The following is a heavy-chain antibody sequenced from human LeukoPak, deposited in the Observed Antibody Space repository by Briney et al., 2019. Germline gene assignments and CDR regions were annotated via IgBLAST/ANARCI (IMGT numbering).Heavy chain of an antibody. V-gene: IGHV1-69*13. Sequence: ASVNVSCNASGGTFSIYAISWVRQAPGQGLEWMGGIIPIFGTANYSQKFQGRVTITADESTSTAYMELSSLRSEDTAVYYCARDFIWADEPYYYYGMVVWGQGTTVTVSS. CDR3: ARDFIWADEPYYYYGMVV. CDR1: GGTFSIYA. CDR2: IIPIFGTA. J-gene: IGHJ6*02. D-gene: IGHD1-14*01.